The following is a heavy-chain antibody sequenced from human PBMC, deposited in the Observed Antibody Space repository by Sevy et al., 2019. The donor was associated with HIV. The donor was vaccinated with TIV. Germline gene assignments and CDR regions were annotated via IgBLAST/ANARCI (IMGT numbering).Heavy chain of an antibody. Sequence: GGSLRLSCAASGCSVSENYRSWVRLPPGKGPEWVSFIHRGGLTHYADSVKGRFTISRDNSKNTLYLQMNNLRVEDTAVYYCAKDVGIADRPAPFGHWGQGTLVTVSS. V-gene: IGHV3-53*01. CDR1: GCSVSENY. J-gene: IGHJ4*02. D-gene: IGHD6-13*01. CDR3: AKDVGIADRPAPFGH. CDR2: IHRGGLT.